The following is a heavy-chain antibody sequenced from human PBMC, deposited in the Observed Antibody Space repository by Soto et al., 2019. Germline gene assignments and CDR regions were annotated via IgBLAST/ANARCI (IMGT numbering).Heavy chain of an antibody. CDR1: GGSISSSNW. D-gene: IGHD2-2*01. CDR3: ARGIGEYQLISRGFDP. CDR2: IYHSGST. Sequence: QVQLQESGPGVVKPSGTLSLTCAVSGGSISSSNWWSWARQPPGKGLEWIGEIYHSGSTNYNPSLNSRVTISVDKSQNQFPLKLSSVTAADTAVYYCARGIGEYQLISRGFDPWGQGTLVTVSS. J-gene: IGHJ5*02. V-gene: IGHV4-4*02.